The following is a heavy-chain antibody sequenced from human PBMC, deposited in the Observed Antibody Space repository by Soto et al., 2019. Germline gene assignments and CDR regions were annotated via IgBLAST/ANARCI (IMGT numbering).Heavy chain of an antibody. V-gene: IGHV5-51*01. CDR3: ARMDYIVTALNHPTGPFDS. CDR1: GYTFNAYW. J-gene: IGHJ4*02. CDR2: IFPGDSDT. D-gene: IGHD2-15*01. Sequence: GESLKISCXAFGYTFNAYWIGWVRQMPGKGLERMGVIFPGDSDTRYNPSFRGQVTISADKSISTAYLQWTSLKASDTAMYYCARMDYIVTALNHPTGPFDSWGQGTPVTVSS.